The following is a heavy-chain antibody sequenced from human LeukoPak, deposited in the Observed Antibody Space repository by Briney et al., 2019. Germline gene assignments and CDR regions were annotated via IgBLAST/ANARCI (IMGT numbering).Heavy chain of an antibody. CDR1: GFTFSSNP. D-gene: IGHD5-12*01. J-gene: IGHJ4*02. CDR3: ATTKPARRYFDY. Sequence: GGSLKLSCAGSGFTFSSNPLRWVRQAPGKGLEWVSAITGNGANTYYGDSVRGRFNISRDNSKNTLYLQMNTLRADDTAVYYCATTKPARRYFDYWGQGILVTVSS. V-gene: IGHV3-23*01. CDR2: ITGNGANT.